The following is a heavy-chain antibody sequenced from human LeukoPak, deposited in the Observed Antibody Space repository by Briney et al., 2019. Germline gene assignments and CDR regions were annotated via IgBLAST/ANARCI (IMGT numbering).Heavy chain of an antibody. CDR2: IRYDGSNK. J-gene: IGHJ4*02. D-gene: IGHD3-16*02. Sequence: GGSLRLSCAASVFTFSSYGMHWVRQAPGKGLEWVAFIRYDGSNKYYVDSVKGRFTISRDNSKNTLYLQMNSLRAEDTAVYYCAKTYYDYVWGSYRPFDYWGQGTLVTVSS. CDR1: VFTFSSYG. V-gene: IGHV3-30*02. CDR3: AKTYYDYVWGSYRPFDY.